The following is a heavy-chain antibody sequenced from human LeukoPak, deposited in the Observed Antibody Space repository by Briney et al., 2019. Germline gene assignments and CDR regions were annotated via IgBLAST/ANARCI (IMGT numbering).Heavy chain of an antibody. CDR3: ARHIRGAAGNWFDP. CDR2: IYYSGGT. D-gene: IGHD3-3*02. CDR1: GGSINSFY. V-gene: IGHV4-59*08. Sequence: SETLSLTCSVSGGSINSFYWSWVRQSPGKGLEWIGYIYYSGGTIYNSSLVSRVTILVDTSKNQFSLKLSSVTAADTAVYYCARHIRGAAGNWFDPWGQGILVTVSS. J-gene: IGHJ5*02.